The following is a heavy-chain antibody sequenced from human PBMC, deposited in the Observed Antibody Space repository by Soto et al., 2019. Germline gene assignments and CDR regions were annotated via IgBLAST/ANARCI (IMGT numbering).Heavy chain of an antibody. J-gene: IGHJ4*02. D-gene: IGHD6-13*01. CDR1: GFTFSSYP. CDR3: ARGGNSWYNY. V-gene: IGHV3-23*01. Sequence: EVQLLESGGGLVQPGGSLRLSCAASGFTFSSYPMAWVRQAPGKGLDWVSSISDTGGNTYYADSVKGRFTISRDNSKNTLYLQMNSLRADDTALYYCARGGNSWYNYWGQGALGTVSS. CDR2: ISDTGGNT.